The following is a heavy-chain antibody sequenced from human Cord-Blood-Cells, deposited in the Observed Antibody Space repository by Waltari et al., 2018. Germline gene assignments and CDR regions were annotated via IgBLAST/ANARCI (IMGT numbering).Heavy chain of an antibody. V-gene: IGHV1-2*02. Sequence: QVQLVQSGAEVKKPGASVKVSCKASGYTFTGYYMHWVRQAPGQGLEWMGWINPNRGGTNYAQKFQGRVTMTRDTSISTAYMELSRLRSDDTAVYYCARDFQYYGGNYYYGMDVWGQGTTVTVSS. CDR2: INPNRGGT. CDR3: ARDFQYYGGNYYYGMDV. D-gene: IGHD4-17*01. J-gene: IGHJ6*02. CDR1: GYTFTGYY.